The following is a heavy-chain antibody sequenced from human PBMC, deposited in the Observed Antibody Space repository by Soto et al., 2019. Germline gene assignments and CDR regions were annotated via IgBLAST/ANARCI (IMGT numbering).Heavy chain of an antibody. CDR1: GYSFTSYW. V-gene: IGHV5-51*01. J-gene: IGHJ6*03. D-gene: IGHD6-13*01. CDR2: IYPGDSDT. Sequence: PGESLKISCKGSGYSFTSYWIGWVRQMPGKGLEWMGIIYPGDSDTRYSPSFQGQVTISADKSISTAYLQWSSLKASDTAMYYCARHRPGIAAAGTMYYYCMDVWGKGTTVTVSS. CDR3: ARHRPGIAAAGTMYYYCMDV.